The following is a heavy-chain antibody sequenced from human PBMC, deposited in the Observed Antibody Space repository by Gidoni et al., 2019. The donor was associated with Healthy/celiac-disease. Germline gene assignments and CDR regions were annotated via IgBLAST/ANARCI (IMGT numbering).Heavy chain of an antibody. V-gene: IGHV4-4*02. Sequence: GLEWIGEIYHSGSTNYNPSLKSRVTISVDKSKNQFSLKLSSVTAADTAVYYCARDYPYCSGGSCYETWGQGTLVTVSS. CDR3: ARDYPYCSGGSCYET. J-gene: IGHJ4*02. D-gene: IGHD2-15*01. CDR2: IYHSGST.